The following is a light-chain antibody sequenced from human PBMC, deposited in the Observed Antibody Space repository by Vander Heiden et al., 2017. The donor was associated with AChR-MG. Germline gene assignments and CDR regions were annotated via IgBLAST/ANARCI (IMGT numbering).Light chain of an antibody. Sequence: SSELTQDPAVSVALGQTVRITCQGDSLRSYYASWYQQKPGQAPVLVIDGQNNRPAGIPDRFSGSSSGNTASSTITGAQAEDEADEDCSSRDSNGQHLNEVFGGGTKLTVL. V-gene: IGLV3-19*01. CDR2: GQN. CDR3: SSRDSNGQHLNEV. CDR1: SLRSYY. J-gene: IGLJ2*01.